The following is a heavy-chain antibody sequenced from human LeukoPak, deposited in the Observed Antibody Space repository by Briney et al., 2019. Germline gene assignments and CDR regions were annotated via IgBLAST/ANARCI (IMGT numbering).Heavy chain of an antibody. D-gene: IGHD5-18*01. J-gene: IGHJ4*02. Sequence: GGSLRLSCAASGFTVSSNYMSWVRQAPGKGLEWVSVIYSGGSTYYADSVKGRFTISRDNAKNSLFLQMNSLRAEDTAVYYCAKGHTSLAPGGQGALVTVSS. CDR3: AKGHTSLAP. V-gene: IGHV3-53*01. CDR1: GFTVSSNY. CDR2: IYSGGST.